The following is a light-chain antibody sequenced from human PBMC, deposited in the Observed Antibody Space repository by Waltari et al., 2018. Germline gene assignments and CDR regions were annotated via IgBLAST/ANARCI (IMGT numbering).Light chain of an antibody. J-gene: IGLJ1*01. CDR1: SSYVGSYNR. V-gene: IGLV2-18*02. Sequence: QSALTQPPSVSGSPGQSVTISCTGTSSYVGSYNRVSWNQQPPGTAPKLMIYEVSNRPSGVPDRFSGSKSGNTASLTISGLQAEDEADYYCSSYTSSSTYVFGTGTKVTVL. CDR3: SSYTSSSTYV. CDR2: EVS.